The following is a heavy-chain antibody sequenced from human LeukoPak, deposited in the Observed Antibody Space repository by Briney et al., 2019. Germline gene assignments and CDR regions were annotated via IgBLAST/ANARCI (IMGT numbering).Heavy chain of an antibody. D-gene: IGHD6-13*01. V-gene: IGHV5-51*01. Sequence: GESLKISCKTSGYSFSSNWIGWVRQMPGKGLEWLGIMSPYDFIIKYSPSSQGQVTITADKSISTVFLHWNSLKASDTAMYYCARRAISWSLDYWGQGTLVTVSS. CDR3: ARRAISWSLDY. J-gene: IGHJ4*02. CDR2: MSPYDFII. CDR1: GYSFSSNW.